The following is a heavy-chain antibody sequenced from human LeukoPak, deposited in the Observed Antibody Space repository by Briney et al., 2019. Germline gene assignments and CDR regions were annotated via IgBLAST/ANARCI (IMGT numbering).Heavy chain of an antibody. J-gene: IGHJ5*02. V-gene: IGHV1-69*13. D-gene: IGHD2-2*02. CDR1: GGTFSSYA. CDR2: IIPIFGTA. Sequence: SVRVSCKASGGTFSSYAISWVRRAPGQGLEWMGGIIPIFGTANYAQKFQGRVTITADESTSTAYMELSSLRSEDTAVYYCARDFGYCSSTSCYTDWFDPWGQGTLVTVSS. CDR3: ARDFGYCSSTSCYTDWFDP.